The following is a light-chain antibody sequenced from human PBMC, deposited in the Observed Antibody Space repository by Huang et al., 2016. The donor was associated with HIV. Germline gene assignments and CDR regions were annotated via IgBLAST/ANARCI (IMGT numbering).Light chain of an antibody. V-gene: IGKV3-20*01. Sequence: EVVLTQSPDTLSSSPGERVTVSCRASQSLSSSYIAWYQQRPGQAPRLLIYGASTMATDIPDRFSGSGSGTDFTLTINRLEPADFAMYYCQQYGTSPYSFGQGTNLEIK. CDR1: QSLSSSY. CDR3: QQYGTSPYS. J-gene: IGKJ2*01. CDR2: GAS.